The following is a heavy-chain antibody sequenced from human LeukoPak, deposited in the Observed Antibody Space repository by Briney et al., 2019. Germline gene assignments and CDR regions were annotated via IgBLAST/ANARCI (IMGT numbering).Heavy chain of an antibody. J-gene: IGHJ4*02. V-gene: IGHV1-69*04. CDR3: ARSGDEDTAMSIDY. D-gene: IGHD5-18*01. Sequence: SVKVSCKASGGTFSSYAISWVRQAPGQGFEWMGRIIPILGIANYAQKFQGRVTITADKSTSTAYMELSSLRSEDTAVYYCARSGDEDTAMSIDYWGQGTLVTVSS. CDR2: IIPILGIA. CDR1: GGTFSSYA.